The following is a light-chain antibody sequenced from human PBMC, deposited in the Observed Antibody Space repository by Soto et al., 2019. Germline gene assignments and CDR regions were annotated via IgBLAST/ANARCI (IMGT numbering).Light chain of an antibody. Sequence: EIVLTQSPGTLSLSPGERATLSCRASQSINSNYLAWYQQTPGQAPSLLIYGAASRATGIPDRFSGSGSETDFTLNISRLEPEDFAVYYCQQYSNSPRTFGKGTKVEIK. CDR2: GAA. CDR1: QSINSNY. J-gene: IGKJ1*01. CDR3: QQYSNSPRT. V-gene: IGKV3-20*01.